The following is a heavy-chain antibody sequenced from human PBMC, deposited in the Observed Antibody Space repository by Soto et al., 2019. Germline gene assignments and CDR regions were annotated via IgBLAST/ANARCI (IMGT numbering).Heavy chain of an antibody. V-gene: IGHV3-49*03. CDR2: IRSKAYGETT. CDR1: GFTFGDYA. J-gene: IGHJ6*02. D-gene: IGHD5-12*01. Sequence: PGGSLRLSCTASGFTFGDYAMSWFRQAPGKGLEWVGFIRSKAYGETTEYAASVKGRFTISRDDSKSIAYLQMNSLKTEDTAVYYCTRDVPNSGYDFYGMDVWGQGTTVTVSS. CDR3: TRDVPNSGYDFYGMDV.